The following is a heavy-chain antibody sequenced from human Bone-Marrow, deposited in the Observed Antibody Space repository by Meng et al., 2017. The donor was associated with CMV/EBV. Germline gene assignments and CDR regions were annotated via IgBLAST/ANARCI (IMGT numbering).Heavy chain of an antibody. V-gene: IGHV3-21*01. Sequence: GGPLRLSCAASGFTFSSYSMNWVRQAPGKGLEWVSSISSSSSYIYYADSVKGRFTISRDNAKNSLYLQMNSLRAEDTAVYYCARDWGDYSSGWETDYYYYYGMDVWGQGTTVTVPS. CDR3: ARDWGDYSSGWETDYYYYYGMDV. D-gene: IGHD6-19*01. J-gene: IGHJ6*02. CDR1: GFTFSSYS. CDR2: ISSSSSYI.